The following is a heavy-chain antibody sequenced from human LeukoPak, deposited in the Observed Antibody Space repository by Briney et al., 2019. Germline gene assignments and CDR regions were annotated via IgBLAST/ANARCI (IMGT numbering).Heavy chain of an antibody. CDR3: AKEMTTVPTGNFDY. D-gene: IGHD4-17*01. V-gene: IGHV4-34*01. Sequence: SETLSLTCAVYGGSFSGYYWSWIRQPPGKGLEWIGEINHSGSTNYNPSLKSRVTISVDTSKNQFSLKLSSVTAADTAVYYCAKEMTTVPTGNFDYWGQGTLVTVSS. CDR1: GGSFSGYY. J-gene: IGHJ4*02. CDR2: INHSGST.